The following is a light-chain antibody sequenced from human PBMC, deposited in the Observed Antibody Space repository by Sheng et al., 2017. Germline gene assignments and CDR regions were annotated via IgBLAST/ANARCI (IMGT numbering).Light chain of an antibody. CDR3: HQYYISPLS. Sequence: DIVMTQSPDSLAVSLGERATINCKSSQSVLYSSNNKSYLAWYQQKPGQPPKALIYWASTRESGVPDRFSGRGSGTDFTLTISSLQAEDVAVYYCHQYYISPLSFGGGTKVEIK. J-gene: IGKJ4*01. V-gene: IGKV4-1*01. CDR2: WAS. CDR1: QSVLYSSNNKSY.